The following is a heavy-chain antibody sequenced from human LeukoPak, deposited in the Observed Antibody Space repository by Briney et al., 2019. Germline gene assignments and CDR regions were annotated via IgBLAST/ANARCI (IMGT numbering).Heavy chain of an antibody. Sequence: GGSLRLSCAASGFTFSSYGMHWVRQAPGKGLECVGFIRYDGSNKYYADSVKGRFTISRDNSKNTLYLQMNSLSAEDTAVYYCAKVGLAGNYLYFDYWGQGTLDTVSS. D-gene: IGHD1-7*01. V-gene: IGHV3-30*02. CDR3: AKVGLAGNYLYFDY. J-gene: IGHJ4*02. CDR1: GFTFSSYG. CDR2: IRYDGSNK.